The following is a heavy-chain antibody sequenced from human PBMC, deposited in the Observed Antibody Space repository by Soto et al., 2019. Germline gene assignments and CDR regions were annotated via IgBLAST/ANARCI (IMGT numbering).Heavy chain of an antibody. Sequence: GGSLRLSCAASGFTFSSYGMHWVRQAPGKGLEWVAVIWYDGSNKYYADSVKGRFTISRDNSKNTLYLQMNSLRAEDTAVYYCARDGGGNSGLLGYWGQGTLVTVSS. CDR3: ARDGGGNSGLLGY. CDR1: GFTFSSYG. D-gene: IGHD2-21*02. J-gene: IGHJ4*02. V-gene: IGHV3-33*01. CDR2: IWYDGSNK.